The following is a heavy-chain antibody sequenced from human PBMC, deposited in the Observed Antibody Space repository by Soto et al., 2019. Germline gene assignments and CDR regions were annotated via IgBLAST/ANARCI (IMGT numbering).Heavy chain of an antibody. CDR2: IYDSGST. V-gene: IGHV4-59*01. CDR1: GDSIHNYY. Sequence: SVTLTLTSTVSGDSIHNYYWTWIRQPPGKGLEWIGYIYDSGSTSYDPSLKSRLTISVDTSKNQFSLKLKCVTAADTAVYYCARGTKYYYRGMDVWGQGTTVTVSS. J-gene: IGHJ6*02. CDR3: ARGTKYYYRGMDV.